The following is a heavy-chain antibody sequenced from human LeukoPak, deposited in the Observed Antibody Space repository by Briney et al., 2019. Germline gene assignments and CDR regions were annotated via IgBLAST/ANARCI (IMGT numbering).Heavy chain of an antibody. CDR3: AQGWGDYYYYMDV. D-gene: IGHD3-10*01. CDR1: GGSFSGYY. CDR2: INHSGST. Sequence: KSSETLSLTCAVYGGSFSGYYWSWIRQPPGKGLEWIGEINHSGSTNYNPSLKSRVTISVDTSKNQFSLKLSSVTAADTAVYYCAQGWGDYYYYMDVWGKGTTVTISS. J-gene: IGHJ6*03. V-gene: IGHV4-34*01.